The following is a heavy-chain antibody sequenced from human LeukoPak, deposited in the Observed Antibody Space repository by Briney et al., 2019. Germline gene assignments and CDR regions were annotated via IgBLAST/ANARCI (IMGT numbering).Heavy chain of an antibody. Sequence: SVKVSCKXSGGTFSSYAISWVRQAPGQGLEWMGGIIPIFGTANYSQRFQGRVTITADESTSTAYMELSSLRSEDTAVYYCATYSGSYLGYWGQGTLVTVSS. CDR2: IIPIFGTA. CDR1: GGTFSSYA. D-gene: IGHD1-26*01. V-gene: IGHV1-69*13. J-gene: IGHJ4*02. CDR3: ATYSGSYLGY.